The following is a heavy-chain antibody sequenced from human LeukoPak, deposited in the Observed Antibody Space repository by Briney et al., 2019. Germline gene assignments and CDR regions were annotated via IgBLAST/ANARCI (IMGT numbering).Heavy chain of an antibody. CDR1: GSTFDNYA. V-gene: IGHV3-23*02. J-gene: IGHJ4*02. D-gene: IGHD1-26*01. CDR3: AKEGALVGATYFHY. CDR2: ISGGGDYT. Sequence: GGSLRLSCAASGSTFDNYAMSWVRQTPGKGLEWVSAISGGGDYTFYGDSVTGRFTISRDNSKNTLYLQMNSLRAEDTAVYFCAKEGALVGATYFHYWGQGTLVTVSS.